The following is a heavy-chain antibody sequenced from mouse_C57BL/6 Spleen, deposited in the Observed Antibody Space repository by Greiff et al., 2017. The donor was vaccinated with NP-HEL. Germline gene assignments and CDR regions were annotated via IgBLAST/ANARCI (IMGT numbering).Heavy chain of an antibody. V-gene: IGHV1-7*01. CDR2: INPSSGYT. Sequence: VQLQQSGAELAKPGASVKLSCKASGYTFTSYWMHWVKQRPGQGLEWIGYINPSSGYTKYNQKFKDKATFTADKSSSTAYMQLSRLTYEDSAVYYCARGGIYDGYYGAMDYWGQGTAVTVSS. CDR3: ARGGIYDGYYGAMDY. D-gene: IGHD2-3*01. J-gene: IGHJ4*01. CDR1: GYTFTSYW.